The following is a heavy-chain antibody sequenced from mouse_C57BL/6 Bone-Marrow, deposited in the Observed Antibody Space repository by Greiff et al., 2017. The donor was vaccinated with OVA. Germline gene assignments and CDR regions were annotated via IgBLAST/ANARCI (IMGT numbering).Heavy chain of an antibody. D-gene: IGHD1-1*01. V-gene: IGHV1-5*01. CDR3: ARGTTVAPFDY. CDR1: GYTFTSYW. J-gene: IGHJ2*01. Sequence: EVQLQQSGTVLARPGASVKMSCKTSGYTFTSYWMHWVKQRPGQGLEWIGAIYPGNSDTSYNQKFKGKAKLTAVTSASTAYMELSSLTNEDSAVYFCARGTTVAPFDYWGQGTTLTVSS. CDR2: IYPGNSDT.